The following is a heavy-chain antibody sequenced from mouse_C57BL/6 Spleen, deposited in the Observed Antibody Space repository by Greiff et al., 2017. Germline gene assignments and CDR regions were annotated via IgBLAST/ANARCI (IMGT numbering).Heavy chain of an antibody. V-gene: IGHV5-9-1*02. CDR1: GFTFSSYA. D-gene: IGHD1-1*01. Sequence: DVMLVASGAGLVKPGGSLKLSCAASGFTFSSYAMSWVRQTPEKRLEWVAYISSGGDYIYYADTVKGRFTISRDKARNTLYLQMSSLKSEDTSMYYCTRGYYGSSYYFDYWGQGTTLTVSS. J-gene: IGHJ2*01. CDR2: ISSGGDYI. CDR3: TRGYYGSSYYFDY.